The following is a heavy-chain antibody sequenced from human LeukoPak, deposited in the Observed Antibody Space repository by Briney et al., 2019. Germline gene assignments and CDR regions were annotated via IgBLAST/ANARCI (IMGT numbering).Heavy chain of an antibody. Sequence: ASVKVSCKASGYSFTSYYINWVRQATGQGLEWMGWMNPNRGDTGYAQKFQGRVTITRDTSASTAYLELSSLRSEDMAVYYCAREGRDPFGEYDYYYMDVWGKGTTVTVSS. V-gene: IGHV1-8*03. CDR1: GYSFTSYY. D-gene: IGHD3-10*01. J-gene: IGHJ6*03. CDR2: MNPNRGDT. CDR3: AREGRDPFGEYDYYYMDV.